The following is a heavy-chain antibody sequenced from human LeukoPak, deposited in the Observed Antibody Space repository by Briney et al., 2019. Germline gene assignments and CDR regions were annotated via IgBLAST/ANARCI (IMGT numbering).Heavy chain of an antibody. CDR2: INHSGST. V-gene: IGHV4-30-2*01. Sequence: ASQTLSLTCTVSGGSISSGGYYWSWIRQPPGKGLEWIGEINHSGSTNYNPSLKSRVTISVDTSKNQFSLKLSSVTAADTAVYYCARRHAYGVPRFGVVINPFDYWGQGTLVTVSP. CDR1: GGSISSGGYY. D-gene: IGHD3-3*01. CDR3: ARRHAYGVPRFGVVINPFDY. J-gene: IGHJ4*02.